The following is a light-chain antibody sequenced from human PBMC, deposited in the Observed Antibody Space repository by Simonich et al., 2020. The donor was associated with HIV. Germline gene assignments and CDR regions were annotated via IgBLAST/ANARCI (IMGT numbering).Light chain of an antibody. CDR2: WAS. J-gene: IGKJ1*01. CDR1: QSVLYSPNNKNY. CDR3: QQYYSTPQT. V-gene: IGKV4-1*01. Sequence: DIVMTQSPDSLAVSLGERATINCKSSQSVLYSPNNKNYLAWYQQKPGQPPQLLIYWASTRESGVPDRFSGSGSGTDFTLTISSLQAEDVAVYYCQQYYSTPQTFGQGTKVEIK.